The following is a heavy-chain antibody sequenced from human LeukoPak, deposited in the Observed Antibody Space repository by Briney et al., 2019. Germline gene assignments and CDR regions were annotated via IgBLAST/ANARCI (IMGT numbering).Heavy chain of an antibody. V-gene: IGHV3-21*01. Sequence: PGGSLRLSSAPSGFTFSTYSLNSVPQAPGKGLEWVSSISSRSSYIYYADSVKGRFTISSDNAKNSLYLQMNSLRAEDTAVYYCARDSDVYGDYYRSHFSDAFDIWGQGTMVTVSS. J-gene: IGHJ3*02. D-gene: IGHD4-17*01. CDR1: GFTFSTYS. CDR3: ARDSDVYGDYYRSHFSDAFDI. CDR2: ISSRSSYI.